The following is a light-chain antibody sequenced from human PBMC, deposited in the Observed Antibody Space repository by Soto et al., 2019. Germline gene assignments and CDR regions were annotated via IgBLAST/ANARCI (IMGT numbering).Light chain of an antibody. J-gene: IGKJ1*01. CDR1: QDISNY. CDR3: QQYHSYWT. V-gene: IGKV1-33*01. Sequence: DIQMTQSPSSLSASVGDRVTITCQASQDISNYLNWYQQKPGKAPKLLIYDASNLETGVPSTFSGSGSGTELTLTISSLKTDDFSTYYCQQYHSYWTFGQGTKVDIK. CDR2: DAS.